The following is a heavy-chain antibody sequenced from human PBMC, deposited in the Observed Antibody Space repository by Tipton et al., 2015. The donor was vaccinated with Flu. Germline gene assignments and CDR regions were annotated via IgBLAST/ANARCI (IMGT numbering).Heavy chain of an antibody. V-gene: IGHV4-39*07. J-gene: IGHJ3*02. CDR2: IYYSGST. CDR3: ARDGFITMIVVVTPGAFDI. D-gene: IGHD3-22*01. CDR1: GGSISSNTYY. Sequence: TLSLTCTVSGGSISSNTYYWGWIRQPPGKGLEWIGSIYYSGSTYYNPSLKSRVTISVDTSTNQFSLKLSSVTAADTAVYYCARDGFITMIVVVTPGAFDIWGQGTMVTVSS.